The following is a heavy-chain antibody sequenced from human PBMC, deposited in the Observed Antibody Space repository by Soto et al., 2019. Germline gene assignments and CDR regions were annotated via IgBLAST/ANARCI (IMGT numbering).Heavy chain of an antibody. Sequence: TLSLTCTVSGGSISSGGYYWSWIRQHPGKGLEWIGYIYYSGSTYYNPSLKSQVTISVDTSKNQFSLKLTSVTAADTAVYYCARVRGGGPCDDWGQGNLVTVSA. CDR1: GGSISSGGYY. V-gene: IGHV4-31*01. CDR3: ARVRGGGPCDD. CDR2: IYYSGST. D-gene: IGHD1-26*01. J-gene: IGHJ4*02.